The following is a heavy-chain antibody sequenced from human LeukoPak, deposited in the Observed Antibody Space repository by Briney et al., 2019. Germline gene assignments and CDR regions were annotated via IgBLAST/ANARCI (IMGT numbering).Heavy chain of an antibody. Sequence: GGSLRLSCAASGFTFSSYSMNWVRQAPGKGLEWVSSISSSSSYIYYADSVKGRFTISRDNAKNSLYLQMNSLRAEDTAVYYCAREYYDSSGYYYPHAFDIWGQGTMVTVSS. CDR3: AREYYDSSGYYYPHAFDI. J-gene: IGHJ3*02. D-gene: IGHD3-22*01. V-gene: IGHV3-21*01. CDR2: ISSSSSYI. CDR1: GFTFSSYS.